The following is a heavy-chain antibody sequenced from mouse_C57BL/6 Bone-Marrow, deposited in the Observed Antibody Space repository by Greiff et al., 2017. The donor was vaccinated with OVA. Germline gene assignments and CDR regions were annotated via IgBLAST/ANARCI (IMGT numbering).Heavy chain of an antibody. CDR3: ARDRGTGHYAMDY. D-gene: IGHD4-1*01. Sequence: EVKLMESGGGLVKPGGSLKLSCAASGFTFSSYAMSWVRQTPEKRLEWVATISDGGSYTYYPDNVKGRFTISRDNAKNNLYLQMSHLKSEDTAMYYCARDRGTGHYAMDYWGQGTSVTVSS. J-gene: IGHJ4*01. CDR2: ISDGGSYT. CDR1: GFTFSSYA. V-gene: IGHV5-4*01.